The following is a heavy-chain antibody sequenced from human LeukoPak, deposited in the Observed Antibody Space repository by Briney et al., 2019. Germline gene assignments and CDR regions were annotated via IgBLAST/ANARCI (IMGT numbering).Heavy chain of an antibody. CDR1: GFTFSSYA. Sequence: GRSLRLSCAASGFTFSSYAMHWVRQAPGKGLEWVAVISYDGSNKYYADSVKGRFTISRDNSKNTLYLQMNSLRAEDTAVYYCAGEGTLLRYFDWGFDYWGQGTLVTVSS. CDR2: ISYDGSNK. J-gene: IGHJ4*02. D-gene: IGHD3-9*01. CDR3: AGEGTLLRYFDWGFDY. V-gene: IGHV3-30*04.